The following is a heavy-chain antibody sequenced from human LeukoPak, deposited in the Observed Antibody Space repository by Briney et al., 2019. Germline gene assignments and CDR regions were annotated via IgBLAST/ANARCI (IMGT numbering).Heavy chain of an antibody. CDR3: AHRAIGSHFEY. CDR2: IYWDDDK. CDR1: GFSLSTSGVG. J-gene: IGHJ4*02. Sequence: SGPTLVNPTQTLTLTCTFSGFSLSTSGVGVGWIRQPPGKALEWLALIYWDDDKRYSSSLKSRITITKDTSKNQVVLVMTNLDPVDTATYYCAHRAIGSHFEYWGQGTLVTVSS. V-gene: IGHV2-5*02. D-gene: IGHD1-26*01.